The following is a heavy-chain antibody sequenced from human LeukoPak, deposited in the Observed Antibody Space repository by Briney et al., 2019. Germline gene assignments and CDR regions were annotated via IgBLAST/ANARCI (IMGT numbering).Heavy chain of an antibody. D-gene: IGHD3-9*01. CDR1: GITFSSSV. CDR2: LSGSGGGR. Sequence: GRSRRFSVVVLGITFSSSVMSGVARAPGKGRNGFSRLSGSGGGRYYADSVKGRFTISRDNSKNTMYLQMNSLRAEDTAVYYCAKSLTPLNYDISNSNGMDVWGQGTTVTVSS. CDR3: AKSLTPLNYDISNSNGMDV. J-gene: IGHJ6*02. V-gene: IGHV3-23*01.